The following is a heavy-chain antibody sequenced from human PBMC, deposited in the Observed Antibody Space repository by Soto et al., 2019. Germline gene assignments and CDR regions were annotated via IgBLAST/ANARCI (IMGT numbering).Heavy chain of an antibody. CDR2: IYYSGST. V-gene: IGHV4-59*01. J-gene: IGHJ5*02. Sequence: SETLSLTCTVSDGSISSYYWSWIRQPPGKGLEWIGYIYYSGSTNYNPSLKSRVTISVDTSKNQFSLKLSSVTAADTAVYYCARRYVDTAMEGGHNWFDPWGQGTLVTVSS. CDR1: DGSISSYY. CDR3: ARRYVDTAMEGGHNWFDP. D-gene: IGHD5-18*01.